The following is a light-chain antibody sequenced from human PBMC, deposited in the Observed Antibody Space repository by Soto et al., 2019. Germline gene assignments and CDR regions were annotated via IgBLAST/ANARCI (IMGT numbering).Light chain of an antibody. CDR3: QQYNNWTPLT. Sequence: EIVMTQSPATLSVSPGERATLSCRASQSVSRNLAWYQQKPGQAPRLLIYGASTRATGIPARFSGSGSGTAFTLTISSLQSEDCAVYYCQQYNNWTPLTVGGGTKVEIK. CDR2: GAS. CDR1: QSVSRN. V-gene: IGKV3-15*01. J-gene: IGKJ4*01.